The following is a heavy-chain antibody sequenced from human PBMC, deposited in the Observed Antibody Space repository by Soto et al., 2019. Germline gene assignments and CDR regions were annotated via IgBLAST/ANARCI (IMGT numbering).Heavy chain of an antibody. CDR1: GFTFSSYA. D-gene: IGHD4-17*01. CDR2: ISGSGGST. J-gene: IGHJ4*02. CDR3: AKAPDYGDYEQFDY. Sequence: GSLRLSCAASGFTFSSYAMSWVRQAPGKGLEWVSAISGSGGSTYYADTVKGRFTISRDNSKNTLYLQMNSLRAEDTAVYYCAKAPDYGDYEQFDYWGQGTLVTVSS. V-gene: IGHV3-23*01.